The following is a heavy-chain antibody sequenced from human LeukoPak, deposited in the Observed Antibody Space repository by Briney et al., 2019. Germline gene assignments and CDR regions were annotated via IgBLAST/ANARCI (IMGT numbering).Heavy chain of an antibody. CDR2: IKQDGSEK. D-gene: IGHD4-17*01. CDR1: GFTFSSYW. Sequence: GGSLRLSCAASGFTFSSYWMSWVRQAPGKVLEWVANIKQDGSEKYYVDSVKGRFTISRDNAKNSLYLQMNSLRAEDTAVYYCARDRAVNYYYYGMDVWGQGTTVTVSS. CDR3: ARDRAVNYYYYGMDV. V-gene: IGHV3-7*01. J-gene: IGHJ6*02.